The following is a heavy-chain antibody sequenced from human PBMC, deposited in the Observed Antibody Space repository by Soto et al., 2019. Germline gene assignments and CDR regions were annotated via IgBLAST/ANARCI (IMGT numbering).Heavy chain of an antibody. V-gene: IGHV1-2*02. J-gene: IGHJ4*02. CDR1: GYTFTGHY. CDR3: GRARSGEIVVFY. Sequence: ASVKVSCKGSGYTFTGHYIHWVRHAPGQGPEWMGGISPSSGGTKYGQTFQGRVTMTRDTSISTVYMEVSNLSPDGTAVYYFGRARSGEIVVFYWRQASLVTLSS. CDR2: ISPSSGGT. D-gene: IGHD3-10*01.